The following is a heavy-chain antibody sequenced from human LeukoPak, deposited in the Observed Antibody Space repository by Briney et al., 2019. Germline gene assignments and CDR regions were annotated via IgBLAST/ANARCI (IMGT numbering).Heavy chain of an antibody. V-gene: IGHV4-34*01. Sequence: KPSETLSLTCAVYGGSFSGYYWNWIRQPPGKGLEWIGHINHSGSTNYNPSLKSRVTISVDTSKNQFSLNLSSVTAADTAVYYCARGPGFDPWGQGTLATVSS. CDR1: GGSFSGYY. CDR2: INHSGST. CDR3: ARGPGFDP. J-gene: IGHJ5*02.